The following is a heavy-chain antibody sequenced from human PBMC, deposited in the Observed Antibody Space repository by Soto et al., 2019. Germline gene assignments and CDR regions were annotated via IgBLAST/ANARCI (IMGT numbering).Heavy chain of an antibody. V-gene: IGHV1-58*01. CDR1: GFTFTSSA. CDR2: IVVGSGNT. J-gene: IGHJ6*02. D-gene: IGHD5-18*01. Sequence: SVKVSCKASGFTFTSSAVQWVRQARGQRLERIGWIVVGSGNTNYAQKFQERVTITRDMSTSTAYMELSSLRSEDTAVYYCARSQSDTAIVDLSYYYYGMDVWGQGSTVSLL. CDR3: ARSQSDTAIVDLSYYYYGMDV.